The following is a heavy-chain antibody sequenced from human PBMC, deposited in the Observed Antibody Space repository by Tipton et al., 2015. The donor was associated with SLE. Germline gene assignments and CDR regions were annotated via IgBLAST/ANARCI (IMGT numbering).Heavy chain of an antibody. CDR1: GGSFSGYY. D-gene: IGHD2-15*01. J-gene: IGHJ5*02. CDR3: ARGRQEGSSYNWFDP. Sequence: LRLSCAVYGGSFSGYYWSWIRQPPGKGLEWIGEINHSGSTNYNPTLKSRVTISVDTSKNQFSLKLSAVTAADTAVYYCARGRQEGSSYNWFDPWGQGTLVTVSS. V-gene: IGHV4-34*01. CDR2: INHSGST.